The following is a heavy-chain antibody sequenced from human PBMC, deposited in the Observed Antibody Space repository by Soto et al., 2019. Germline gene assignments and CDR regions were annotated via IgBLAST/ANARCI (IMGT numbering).Heavy chain of an antibody. D-gene: IGHD3-3*01. Sequence: ASVKVSCKASGYTFTSYGISWVRRAPGQGLEWMGWISAYNGNTNYAQKLQGRVTMTTDTSTSTAYMELRSLRSDDTAVYYCARDLISYDFWSGYYTGSHYYYGMDVWGQGTTVTVSS. CDR2: ISAYNGNT. V-gene: IGHV1-18*01. J-gene: IGHJ6*02. CDR1: GYTFTSYG. CDR3: ARDLISYDFWSGYYTGSHYYYGMDV.